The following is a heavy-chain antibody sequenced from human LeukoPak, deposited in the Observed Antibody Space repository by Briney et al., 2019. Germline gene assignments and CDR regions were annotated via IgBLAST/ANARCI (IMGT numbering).Heavy chain of an antibody. CDR3: ARGSLIDY. J-gene: IGHJ4*02. D-gene: IGHD3-9*01. CDR1: GFTFNAYS. CDR2: ITYNSIYI. V-gene: IGHV3-21*01. Sequence: GGSLRLSCAASGFTFNAYSMNWVRQAPGKGLEWVSSITYNSIYICYADSLKGRFTISRDNAKNSLYLQMNSLRAEDTAVYYCARGSLIDYWGQGTLVSVSS.